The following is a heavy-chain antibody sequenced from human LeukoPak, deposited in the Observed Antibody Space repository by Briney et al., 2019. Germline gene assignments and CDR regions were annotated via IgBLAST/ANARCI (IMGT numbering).Heavy chain of an antibody. D-gene: IGHD4-17*01. CDR2: TRNKANSYTT. Sequence: PGGSLRLSCAASGFTFSSYAMSWVRQTPGKGLEWVGRTRNKANSYTTEYAASVKGRFTISRDDSKNSLYLQMNSLKTEDTAVYYCARDRGDYGDYSYYYYGMDVWGQGTTVTVSS. CDR1: GFTFSSYA. CDR3: ARDRGDYGDYSYYYYGMDV. V-gene: IGHV3-72*01. J-gene: IGHJ6*02.